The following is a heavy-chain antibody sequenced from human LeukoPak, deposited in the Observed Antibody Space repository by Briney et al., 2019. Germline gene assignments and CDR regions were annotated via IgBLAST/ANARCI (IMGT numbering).Heavy chain of an antibody. D-gene: IGHD4-17*01. CDR3: ARSDYGDYPGAFDI. V-gene: IGHV3-21*01. Sequence: PGGSLRLSCAASGFTFSSYAMSWVRQAPGKGLEWVSSISSSSSYIYYADSVKGRFTISRDNAKNSLYLQTNSLRAEDTAVYYCARSDYGDYPGAFDIWGQGTMVTVSS. J-gene: IGHJ3*02. CDR1: GFTFSSYA. CDR2: ISSSSSYI.